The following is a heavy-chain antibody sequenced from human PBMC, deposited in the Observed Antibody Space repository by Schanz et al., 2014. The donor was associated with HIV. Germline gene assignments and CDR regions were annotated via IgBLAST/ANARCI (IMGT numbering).Heavy chain of an antibody. D-gene: IGHD6-13*01. V-gene: IGHV1-69*01. J-gene: IGHJ6*02. Sequence: QVQLVQSGAEVRKPGTSVKVSCTATGGTFSSYAVNWVRQAPGQGLEWMGGIIPMYDTTNYAQKYQGRVTITADESTSTAYMELTSLRSEDTAVYYCARGALGLAAAGSYYFYYGMDVWGQGTTVTVSS. CDR1: GGTFSSYA. CDR2: IIPMYDTT. CDR3: ARGALGLAAAGSYYFYYGMDV.